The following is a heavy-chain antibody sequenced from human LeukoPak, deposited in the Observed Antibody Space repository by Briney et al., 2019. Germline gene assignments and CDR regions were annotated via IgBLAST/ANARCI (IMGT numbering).Heavy chain of an antibody. J-gene: IGHJ3*02. CDR1: GFTFSWYS. CDR3: ATADRGALDI. Sequence: GGSLRLSCAVSGFTFSWYSMNWVRQAPGKGLEWLSYITRSSSTIYYADSVKGRFTISRDNAKNSLYLQMNSLRVDDTAVYYCATADRGALDIWGQGKMVIVSS. D-gene: IGHD6-25*01. CDR2: ITRSSSTI. V-gene: IGHV3-48*01.